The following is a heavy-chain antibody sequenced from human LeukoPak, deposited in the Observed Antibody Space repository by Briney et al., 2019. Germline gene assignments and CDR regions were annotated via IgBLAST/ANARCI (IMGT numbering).Heavy chain of an antibody. CDR1: GGSFSGYY. CDR2: IYHSGST. CDR3: ASPHCGSTSCYNFDY. V-gene: IGHV4-34*01. D-gene: IGHD2-2*02. Sequence: SETLSLTCAVYGGSFSGYYWSWIRQPPGKGLEWIGSIYHSGSTFYNPSLQSRVAIAVDTSNNQVSLKLSSVTASDTAVYFCASPHCGSTSCYNFDYWGPGILVTVSS. J-gene: IGHJ4*02.